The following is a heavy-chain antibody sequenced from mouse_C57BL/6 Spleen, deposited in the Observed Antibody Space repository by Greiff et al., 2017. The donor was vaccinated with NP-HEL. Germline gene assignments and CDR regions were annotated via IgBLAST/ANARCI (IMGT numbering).Heavy chain of an antibody. CDR1: GYTFTSYW. J-gene: IGHJ4*01. CDR3: ARSPAYYSNFYYAMDY. Sequence: VQLQQSGAELVKPGASVKLSCKASGYTFTSYWMHWVKQRPGRGLEWIGMIHPNSGSTNYNEKFKRKATLTVDKSSSTAYMQLSSLTSEDSAVDYCARSPAYYSNFYYAMDYWGQGTSVTVSS. CDR2: IHPNSGST. V-gene: IGHV1-64*01. D-gene: IGHD2-5*01.